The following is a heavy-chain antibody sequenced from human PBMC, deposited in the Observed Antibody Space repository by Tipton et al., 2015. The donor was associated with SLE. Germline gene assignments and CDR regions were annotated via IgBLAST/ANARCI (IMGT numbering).Heavy chain of an antibody. Sequence: SLRLSCAASGCTFDDYGMTWVRQVPGKGLEWVYGIDWNGGSTGHVDAVKGRFTISRENAKNSLYLQMNSLTDGDTAVYYCAKDRYASGIWYFDLWGRGTLVTVSS. J-gene: IGHJ2*01. CDR2: IDWNGGST. CDR1: GCTFDDYG. CDR3: AKDRYASGIWYFDL. V-gene: IGHV3-20*04. D-gene: IGHD3-10*01.